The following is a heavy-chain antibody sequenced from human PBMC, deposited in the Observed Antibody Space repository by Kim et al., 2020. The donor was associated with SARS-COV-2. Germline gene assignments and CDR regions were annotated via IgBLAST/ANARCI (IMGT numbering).Heavy chain of an antibody. CDR1: GFTFSSYA. Sequence: GGSLRLSCAASGFTFSSYAMTWVRQAPGKGLEWVSSITGNGANNSHADSVKRRFTISRDNSMNTLSLQMNSLEVEDTAIYYCARASAGYYETGGYPFDYWGRGTLVTVSS. J-gene: IGHJ4*01. D-gene: IGHD3-22*01. V-gene: IGHV3-23*01. CDR3: ARASAGYYETGGYPFDY. CDR2: ITGNGANN.